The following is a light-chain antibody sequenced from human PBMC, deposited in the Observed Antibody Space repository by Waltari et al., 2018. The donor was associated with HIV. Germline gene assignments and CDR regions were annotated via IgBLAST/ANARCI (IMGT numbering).Light chain of an antibody. J-gene: IGKJ3*01. CDR1: QGLSSY. V-gene: IGKV1-12*01. Sequence: DIQVTQSPSSVSASIGDRVTITCRAIQGLSSYLAWYQQKPGNTPKLLISATSTFQGGVPSRFSGSGSGTDFTLTISNLQPEDFATYYWLQALSFPLTFGPGTKVEVK. CDR3: LQALSFPLT. CDR2: ATS.